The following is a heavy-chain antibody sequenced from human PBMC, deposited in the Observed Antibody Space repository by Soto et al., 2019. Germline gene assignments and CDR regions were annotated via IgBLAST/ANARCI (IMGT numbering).Heavy chain of an antibody. V-gene: IGHV3-11*01. J-gene: IGHJ5*02. CDR3: ARDARVAPGDSGYANWFDP. Sequence: PGGSLRLSCAASGFTFSDYYMSWIRQAPGKGLEWVSYISSSGSTIYYADSVKGRFTISRDNAKNSLYLQMNSLRAEDTAVYYCARDARVAPGDSGYANWFDPWGQGTLVTVSS. CDR1: GFTFSDYY. D-gene: IGHD5-12*01. CDR2: ISSSGSTI.